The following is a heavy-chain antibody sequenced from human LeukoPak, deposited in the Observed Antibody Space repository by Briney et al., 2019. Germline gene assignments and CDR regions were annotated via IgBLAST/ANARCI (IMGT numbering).Heavy chain of an antibody. J-gene: IGHJ4*02. Sequence: GGSLRLSCAASGFTFSSYAMSWVRQAPGKGPEWVSAISGSGGSTYYADSVKGRFTISRDNSKNTLYLQMNSLRAEDTAVYYCAKGGRDYDFWSGYYGYWGQGTLVTVSS. CDR3: AKGGRDYDFWSGYYGY. CDR1: GFTFSSYA. D-gene: IGHD3-3*01. CDR2: ISGSGGST. V-gene: IGHV3-23*01.